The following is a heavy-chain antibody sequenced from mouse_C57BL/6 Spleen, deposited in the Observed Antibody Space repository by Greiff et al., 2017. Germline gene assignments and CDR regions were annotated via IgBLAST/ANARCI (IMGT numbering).Heavy chain of an antibody. Sequence: VQLHQSGPELVKPGASVKISCKASGYTFTDYYMNWVKQSHGKSLEWIGDINPNNGGTSYNQKFKGKATLTVDKSSSTAYMELRSLTSEDSAVYYCARSPNWDWFAYWGQGTLVTVSA. D-gene: IGHD4-1*01. CDR3: ARSPNWDWFAY. J-gene: IGHJ3*01. CDR2: INPNNGGT. CDR1: GYTFTDYY. V-gene: IGHV1-26*01.